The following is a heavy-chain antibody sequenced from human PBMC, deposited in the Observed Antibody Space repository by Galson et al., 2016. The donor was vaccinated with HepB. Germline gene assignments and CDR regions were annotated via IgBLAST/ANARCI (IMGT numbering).Heavy chain of an antibody. CDR3: VTEVDTTRAFDI. CDR1: GYTLSDVS. Sequence: SVKVSCKVSGYTLSDVSIHWVRQAPGKGLEWMGGFDAEFDETIYAQKFQGRVTMTEDTSTDTGYMELSSLRSEDTAVYYCVTEVDTTRAFDIWGQGTVVSVSS. CDR2: FDAEFDET. V-gene: IGHV1-24*01. J-gene: IGHJ3*02. D-gene: IGHD5-18*01.